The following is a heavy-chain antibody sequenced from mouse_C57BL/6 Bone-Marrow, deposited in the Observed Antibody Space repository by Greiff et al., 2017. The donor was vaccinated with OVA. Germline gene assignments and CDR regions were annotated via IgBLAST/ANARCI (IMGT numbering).Heavy chain of an antibody. D-gene: IGHD1-1*01. V-gene: IGHV1-69*01. CDR3: ARESYYYGRSGY. J-gene: IGHJ3*01. Sequence: QVQLQQPGAELVMPGASVKLSCKASGYTFTSYWMHWVKQRPGQGLEWIGEIDPSDSYTNYNQKFKGKSTLTVDKSSSTAYMQLSSLTSEDSAVYDCARESYYYGRSGYWGQGTLVTVSA. CDR2: IDPSDSYT. CDR1: GYTFTSYW.